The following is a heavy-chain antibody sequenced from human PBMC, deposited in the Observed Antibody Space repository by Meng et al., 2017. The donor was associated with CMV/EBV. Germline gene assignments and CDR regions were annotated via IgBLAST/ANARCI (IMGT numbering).Heavy chain of an antibody. J-gene: IGHJ4*02. CDR1: GYTFTSYD. D-gene: IGHD3-3*01. CDR3: ARGLRIFGVVPSPYYFDY. Sequence: ASVKVSCKASGYTFTSYDINWVRQATGQGLEWMGWMNPNSGNTGYAQKLQGRVTMTRNTSISTAYMELSSLRSEDTAVYYCARGLRIFGVVPSPYYFDYWGQGTLVTVSS. V-gene: IGHV1-8*01. CDR2: MNPNSGNT.